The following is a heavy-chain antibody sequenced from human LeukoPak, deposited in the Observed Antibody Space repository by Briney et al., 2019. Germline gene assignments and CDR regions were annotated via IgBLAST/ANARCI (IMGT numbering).Heavy chain of an antibody. CDR3: ATKQWLAPPPDS. Sequence: PGGSLRLSCAASGFTFSKNWMLWVRQAPGTGLESVSRINTDGTVTTYADSVKGRFTVSRDNADNTMFLQMNSVRDEDTAVYYCATKQWLAPPPDSWGQGTPVTVSS. CDR1: GFTFSKNW. J-gene: IGHJ4*02. CDR2: INTDGTVT. V-gene: IGHV3-74*01. D-gene: IGHD6-19*01.